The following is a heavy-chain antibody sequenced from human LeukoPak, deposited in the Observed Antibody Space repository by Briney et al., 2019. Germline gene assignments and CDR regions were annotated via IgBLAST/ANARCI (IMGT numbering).Heavy chain of an antibody. Sequence: GSLRLSCAASGFTLSSYGMHWVRQAPGKGLEWVAVISYDGSNKYYADSVKGRFTISRDNSKNTLYLQMNSLRAEDTAVYYCAKDRPDYDSSGYYGNFDYWGQGTLVTVSS. CDR3: AKDRPDYDSSGYYGNFDY. V-gene: IGHV3-30*18. D-gene: IGHD3-22*01. CDR1: GFTLSSYG. CDR2: ISYDGSNK. J-gene: IGHJ4*02.